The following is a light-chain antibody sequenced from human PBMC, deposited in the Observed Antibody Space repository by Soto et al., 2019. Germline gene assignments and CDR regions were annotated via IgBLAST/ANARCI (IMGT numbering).Light chain of an antibody. CDR2: AAS. J-gene: IGKJ1*01. CDR1: QRIRND. CDR3: QKYNSAPHT. Sequence: AIQMTQSPSSLSASVGDRVTITCRASQRIRNDLGWYQQKPGKAPKLLIYAASSLQSGVPSRFSGSGSGTDFTLTISCLQSEDVATYYCQKYNSAPHTFGQGTKVDIK. V-gene: IGKV1-6*01.